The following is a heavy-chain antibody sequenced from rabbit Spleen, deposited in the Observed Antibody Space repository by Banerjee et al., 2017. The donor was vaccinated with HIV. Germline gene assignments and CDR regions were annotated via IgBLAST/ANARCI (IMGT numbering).Heavy chain of an antibody. D-gene: IGHD4-1*01. CDR2: INTDTGKS. CDR3: ARDLAGVIGWNFYL. Sequence: QEQLVESGGDLVQPEGSLTLTCKASGFDFSVNAICWVRHPPGKGLEWIACINTDTGKSVYASWVTGRFTISRTSSTTVTLQMTSLTAADTATYFCARDLAGVIGWNFYLWGPGTLVTVS. CDR1: GFDFSVNA. J-gene: IGHJ4*01. V-gene: IGHV1S45*01.